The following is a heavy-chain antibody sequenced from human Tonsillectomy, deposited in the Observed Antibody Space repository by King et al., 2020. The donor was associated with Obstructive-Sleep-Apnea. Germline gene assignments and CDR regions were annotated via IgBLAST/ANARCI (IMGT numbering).Heavy chain of an antibody. D-gene: IGHD1-26*01. CDR1: XXXXXXXX. J-gene: IGHJ4*01. CDR2: ISAYNXXT. V-gene: IGHV1-18*01. CDR3: ARDRWELPEYFDY. Sequence: VQLVQSGAEVKXPXASVKVXXKXXXXXXXXXXXSXVXXAPGXXXEWXGXISAYNXXTDYTQTLQXRISXTTDTATSTAYMELRSRGSDDTAVYYCARDRWELPEYFDYWGXGTLVTXSS.